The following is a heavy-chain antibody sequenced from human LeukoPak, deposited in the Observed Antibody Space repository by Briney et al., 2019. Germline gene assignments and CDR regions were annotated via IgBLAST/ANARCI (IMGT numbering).Heavy chain of an antibody. V-gene: IGHV4-34*01. J-gene: IGHJ4*02. D-gene: IGHD1-1*01. Sequence: SETLSLTCAVYGGSFSGYYWSWIRQPPGKGLEWIGEINHSGSTNYNPSLKSRVTISVDTSKNQFSPKLSSVTAADTAVYYCARHNDGYLDYWGQGTLVTVSS. CDR3: ARHNDGYLDY. CDR1: GGSFSGYY. CDR2: INHSGST.